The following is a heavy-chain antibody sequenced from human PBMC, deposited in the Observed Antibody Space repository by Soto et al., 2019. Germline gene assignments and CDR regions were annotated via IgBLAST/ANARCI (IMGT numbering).Heavy chain of an antibody. CDR3: AREGDMKFHSDSSDEPGY. Sequence: SVKVSSKASGGTFSSIVISWVRQAPGQGLEWMGRIIPSIGIINYAQKFQGRVTITADTSTSTAYMELSSLRSDDTAVYYCAREGDMKFHSDSSDEPGYWGQGTLVTVSS. CDR2: IIPSIGII. J-gene: IGHJ4*02. V-gene: IGHV1-69*04. D-gene: IGHD3-22*01. CDR1: GGTFSSIV.